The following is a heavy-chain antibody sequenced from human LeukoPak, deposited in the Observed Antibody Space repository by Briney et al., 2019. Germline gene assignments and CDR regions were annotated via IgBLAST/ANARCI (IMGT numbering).Heavy chain of an antibody. CDR3: ARENIVSTRDFDC. V-gene: IGHV3-11*01. D-gene: IGHD5/OR15-5a*01. CDR2: ISSSGSTI. J-gene: IGHJ4*02. Sequence: GGSLRLSCAASGFTFSDNYMSWIRQAPGKGLEWVSYISSSGSTIYYADSVKGRFTISRDNAKNSLSLQMNSLRAEDTAVYYCARENIVSTRDFDCWGQGALVTVSS. CDR1: GFTFSDNY.